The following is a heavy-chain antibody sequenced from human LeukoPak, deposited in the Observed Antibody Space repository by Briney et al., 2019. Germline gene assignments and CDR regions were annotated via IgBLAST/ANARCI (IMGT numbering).Heavy chain of an antibody. J-gene: IGHJ4*02. CDR3: ARTFLAGGSYPFDY. D-gene: IGHD1-26*01. CDR2: ISYDGTNK. V-gene: IGHV3-30-3*01. Sequence: PGRSLRLSCAASGFTFSSYAMHWVRQAPGKGLEWVALISYDGTNKYYADSVKGRFTISRDNSKNTLYLQMNSLRAEDTAVYYCARTFLAGGSYPFDYWGQGALVTVSS. CDR1: GFTFSSYA.